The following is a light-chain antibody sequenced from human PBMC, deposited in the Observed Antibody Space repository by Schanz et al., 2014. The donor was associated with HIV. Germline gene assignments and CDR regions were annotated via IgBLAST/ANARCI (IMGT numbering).Light chain of an antibody. V-gene: IGLV2-23*02. Sequence: QSALTQPPSASGSRGQSVTISCTETSSDVGRYDYVSWYQQHPGKAPKLMIYDVTNRPSGVSNRFSGSKSGNTASLTISGLQAEDEADYYCCSYTGSGTLVFGGGTKLTVL. CDR2: DVT. CDR1: SSDVGRYDY. CDR3: CSYTGSGTLV. J-gene: IGLJ2*01.